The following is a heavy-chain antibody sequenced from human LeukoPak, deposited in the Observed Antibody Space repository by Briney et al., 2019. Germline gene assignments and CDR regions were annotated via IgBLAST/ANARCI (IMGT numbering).Heavy chain of an antibody. Sequence: PSETLSLTCTVSGDSISSGSYYWSWIRQPAGKGLEWIGRIYTSGSTNYSPSLKSRVTISVDTSKNQFSLKLSSVTAADTAIYYCARVRFLYYMDVWGKGTTVTVSS. J-gene: IGHJ6*03. CDR3: ARVRFLYYMDV. D-gene: IGHD2/OR15-2a*01. CDR1: GDSISSGSYY. CDR2: IYTSGST. V-gene: IGHV4-61*02.